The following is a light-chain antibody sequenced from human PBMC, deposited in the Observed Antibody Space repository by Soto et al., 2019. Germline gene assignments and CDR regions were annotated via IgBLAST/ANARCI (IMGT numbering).Light chain of an antibody. V-gene: IGLV2-14*01. CDR2: DVS. Sequence: QSALTQPRSVSGSPGQSVAISCTGTTSDVGSYNYVSWYQQHPGKAPKLMIYDVSNRPSGVSNRFSGSKSGNTASLTISGLQAEDEADYYCSSYTSSSTYVFGTGTKLTVL. CDR3: SSYTSSSTYV. CDR1: TSDVGSYNY. J-gene: IGLJ1*01.